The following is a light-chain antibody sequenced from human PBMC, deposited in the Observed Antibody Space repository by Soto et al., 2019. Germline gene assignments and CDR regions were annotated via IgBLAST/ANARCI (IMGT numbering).Light chain of an antibody. CDR1: QGISSW. V-gene: IGKV1-12*01. Sequence: DIQMTQSPSSVSASVGDRVTITCRASQGISSWLAWYQQKPGKAPKLLIYAASSLQSGVPSRFSGSGSGTEFTLSISSLQSEDFAVYYCKQYKEWPPFTFGQGTRLEIK. J-gene: IGKJ5*01. CDR3: KQYKEWPPFT. CDR2: AAS.